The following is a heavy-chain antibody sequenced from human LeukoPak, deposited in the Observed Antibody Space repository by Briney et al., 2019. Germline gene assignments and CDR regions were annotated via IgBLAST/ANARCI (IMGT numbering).Heavy chain of an antibody. V-gene: IGHV3-21*01. Sequence: GGSLRLSCAASGLTFSSYAMNWVRQAPGKGLEWVSSISSSSSYIYYADSVKGRFTISRDNAKNSLYLQMNSLRAEDTAVYYCARDPLLSPEDYWGQGTLVTVSS. D-gene: IGHD2/OR15-2a*01. J-gene: IGHJ4*02. CDR1: GLTFSSYA. CDR3: ARDPLLSPEDY. CDR2: ISSSSSYI.